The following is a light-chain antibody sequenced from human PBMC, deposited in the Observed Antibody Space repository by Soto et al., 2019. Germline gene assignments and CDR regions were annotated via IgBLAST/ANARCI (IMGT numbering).Light chain of an antibody. J-gene: IGLJ2*01. CDR3: GSYASATLI. V-gene: IGLV2-14*01. Sequence: QSVLTQPASVSGSPGQSITISCTGSNSDIGAYDYVSWYQQHPGKPPNLLISEVTLRPSGVPNRFSGSKSGNTATLTISGLVTEDEADYYCGSYASATLIFGGGTKLTVL. CDR2: EVT. CDR1: NSDIGAYDY.